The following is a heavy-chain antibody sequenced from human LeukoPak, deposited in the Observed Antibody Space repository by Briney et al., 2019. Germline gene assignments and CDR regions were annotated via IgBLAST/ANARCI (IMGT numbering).Heavy chain of an antibody. Sequence: PGGSLRLSCAASGFTFSNYYMSWIRQAPGKGLEWVSYISSSDSTIYYAGSVKGRFTISRDNAKNSLYLQMNSLRAEDTAVYYCARRQPSFGGNSGMNAFDIWGQGTMVTVSS. V-gene: IGHV3-11*01. D-gene: IGHD4-23*01. CDR2: ISSSDSTI. CDR3: ARRQPSFGGNSGMNAFDI. CDR1: GFTFSNYY. J-gene: IGHJ3*02.